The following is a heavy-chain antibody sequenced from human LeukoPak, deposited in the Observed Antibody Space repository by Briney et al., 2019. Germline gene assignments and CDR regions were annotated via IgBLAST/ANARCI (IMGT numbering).Heavy chain of an antibody. V-gene: IGHV1-18*01. CDR3: ARSFWFGEFLDY. CDR1: GYTFTSYG. CDR2: ISAYNGNT. D-gene: IGHD3-10*01. J-gene: IGHJ4*02. Sequence: ASVKVSCKASGYTFTSYGISWVRQASGQGLEWMGWISAYNGNTNYAQKLQGRVTMTTDTSTSTAYMELRSLRSDDTAVYYCARSFWFGEFLDYWGQGTLVTVSS.